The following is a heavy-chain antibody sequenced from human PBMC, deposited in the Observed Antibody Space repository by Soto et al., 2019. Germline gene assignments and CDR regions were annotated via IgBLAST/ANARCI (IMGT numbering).Heavy chain of an antibody. D-gene: IGHD1-26*01. J-gene: IGHJ3*02. Sequence: ASVKVSCKASGYTFTSYAMHWVRQAPGQRLEWMGWINAGNGNTKYSQKFQGRVTITRDTSASTAYMELSSLRSEDTAVYYCARVAKTSGSYYRGAFDIWGQGTMVTVSS. V-gene: IGHV1-3*01. CDR2: INAGNGNT. CDR3: ARVAKTSGSYYRGAFDI. CDR1: GYTFTSYA.